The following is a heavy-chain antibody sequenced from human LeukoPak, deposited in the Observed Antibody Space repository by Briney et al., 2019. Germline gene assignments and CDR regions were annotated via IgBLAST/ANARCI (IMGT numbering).Heavy chain of an antibody. V-gene: IGHV3-53*05. CDR3: AKDATPHGVYSYAPDY. J-gene: IGHJ4*02. CDR2: IYSGGST. CDR1: GFTVSSNY. Sequence: GGSLRLSCAASGFTVSSNYMSWVRQAPGKGLEWVSVIYSGGSTYYADSVKGRFTISRDNSKNTLYLQMNSLRAEDTAVYYCAKDATPHGVYSYAPDYWGQGTLVTVSS. D-gene: IGHD5-18*01.